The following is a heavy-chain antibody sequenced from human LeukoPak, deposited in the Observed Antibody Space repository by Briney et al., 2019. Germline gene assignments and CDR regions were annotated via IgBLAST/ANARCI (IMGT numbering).Heavy chain of an antibody. V-gene: IGHV4-34*01. D-gene: IGHD5-18*01. CDR2: INHSGST. J-gene: IGHJ4*02. CDR1: GGSFSGYY. Sequence: SETLSLTCAVYGGSFSGYYWSWIRQPPGKGLEWIGEINHSGSTNYNPSLKSRVTISADTSKNQFSLKLSSVTAADTAVYYCAGSRYSYGYLGYWGQGTLVTVSS. CDR3: AGSRYSYGYLGY.